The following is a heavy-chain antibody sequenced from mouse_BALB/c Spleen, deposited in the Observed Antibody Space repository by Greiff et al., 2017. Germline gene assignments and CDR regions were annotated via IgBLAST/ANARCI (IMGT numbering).Heavy chain of an antibody. Sequence: VQLQQSGAELAKPGASVKMSCKASGYTFTSYWMHWVKQRPGQGLEWIGYINPSTGYTEYNQKFKDKATLTADKSSSTAYMQLSSLTSEDSAVYYCARNPDYDVGDYWGQGTTLTVSS. V-gene: IGHV1-7*01. CDR3: ARNPDYDVGDY. D-gene: IGHD2-4*01. CDR2: INPSTGYT. CDR1: GYTFTSYW. J-gene: IGHJ2*01.